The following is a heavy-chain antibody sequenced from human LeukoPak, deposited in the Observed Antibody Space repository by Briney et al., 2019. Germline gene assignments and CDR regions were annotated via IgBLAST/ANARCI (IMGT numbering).Heavy chain of an antibody. J-gene: IGHJ6*03. CDR3: ARRGKGLGYYMDV. D-gene: IGHD3-16*01. CDR1: GYTFTSYD. V-gene: IGHV1-8*01. Sequence: ASVTVSCKASGYTFTSYDIKWVRQATGQGLEWMGRMNPNSGNTGYAQKFQGRVTMTRNTSISTAYMELSSLTSEDTAVYYCARRGKGLGYYMDVWGKGTTVTISS. CDR2: MNPNSGNT.